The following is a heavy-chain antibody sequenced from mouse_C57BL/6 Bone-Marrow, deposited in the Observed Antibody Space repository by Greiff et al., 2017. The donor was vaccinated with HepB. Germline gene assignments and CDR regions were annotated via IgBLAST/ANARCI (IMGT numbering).Heavy chain of an antibody. V-gene: IGHV1-18*01. CDR2: INPNNGGT. CDR3: ARNSNSYYAMDY. Sequence: VQLQQSGPELVKPGASVKIPCKASGYTFTDYNMDWVKQSHGKSLEWIGDINPNNGGTIYNQKFKGKATLTVDKSSSTAYMELRSLTSEDTAVYYCARNSNSYYAMDYWGQGTSVTVSS. J-gene: IGHJ4*01. CDR1: GYTFTDYN. D-gene: IGHD2-5*01.